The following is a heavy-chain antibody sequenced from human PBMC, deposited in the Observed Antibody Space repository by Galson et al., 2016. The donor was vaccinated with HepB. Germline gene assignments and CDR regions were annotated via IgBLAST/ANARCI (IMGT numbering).Heavy chain of an antibody. CDR3: TRSTTVSPYYFDY. V-gene: IGHV2-70*01. CDR1: GFSLTTSGMC. CDR2: INWDDDK. J-gene: IGHJ4*02. D-gene: IGHD4-17*01. Sequence: PSLVKPTQTLTLTCTFSGFSLTTSGMCVTWIRQPPGKALEWLALINWDDDKYYNTSQQTRLTISKDTSKNQVVLTMTNMDPVDTATYYCTRSTTVSPYYFDYWGLGVLVTFSA.